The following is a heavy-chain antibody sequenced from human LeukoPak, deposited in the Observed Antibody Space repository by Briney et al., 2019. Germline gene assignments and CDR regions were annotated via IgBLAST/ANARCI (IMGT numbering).Heavy chain of an antibody. Sequence: GGSLRLSCAVSGFTFSHYAMSWVRQAPGTGLEWVGSLTDSGDATYYADSVKGRLTISRDNSNSTLYLHISGLRDEDTAVYYCAKDARRSDGWYFFDHWGQGTLVTVSS. D-gene: IGHD6-19*01. CDR1: GFTFSHYA. J-gene: IGHJ4*02. CDR2: LTDSGDAT. CDR3: AKDARRSDGWYFFDH. V-gene: IGHV3-23*01.